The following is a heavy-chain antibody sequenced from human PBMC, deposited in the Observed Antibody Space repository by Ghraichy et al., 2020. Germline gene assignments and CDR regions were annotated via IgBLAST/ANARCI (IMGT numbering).Heavy chain of an antibody. Sequence: ASVKVSCKASGYTFTSYAMHWVRECPGQRLEWMGWINAGNGNTKYSQKFQGRVTITRDTSASTAYMELSSLRSEDTAVYYCARVMVDNYSNYWAIDYWGQGTLVTVSA. CDR1: GYTFTSYA. J-gene: IGHJ4*02. CDR3: ARVMVDNYSNYWAIDY. V-gene: IGHV1-3*01. CDR2: INAGNGNT. D-gene: IGHD4-11*01.